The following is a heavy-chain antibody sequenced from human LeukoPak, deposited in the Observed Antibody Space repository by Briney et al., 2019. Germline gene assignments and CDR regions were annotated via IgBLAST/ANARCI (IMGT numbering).Heavy chain of an antibody. D-gene: IGHD2-2*02. CDR1: GGSFSGYY. Sequence: PSETLSLTCAVYGGSFSGYYWSWIRQPPGKGLEWIGEINHSGSTNYNPSLKSRVTISVDTSKNQFSLKLSSVTAADTAVYYCARTSYCSSTSCYTVRRRFDYWGQGTLVTVSS. CDR3: ARTSYCSSTSCYTVRRRFDY. V-gene: IGHV4-34*01. J-gene: IGHJ4*02. CDR2: INHSGST.